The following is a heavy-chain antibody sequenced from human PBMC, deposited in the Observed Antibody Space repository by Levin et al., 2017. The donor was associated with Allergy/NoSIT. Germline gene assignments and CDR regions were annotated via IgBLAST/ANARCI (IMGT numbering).Heavy chain of an antibody. CDR2: IDPSDSYT. CDR1: GYSFTSYW. CDR3: ARRAVWEYGSGSSFDY. Sequence: RGESLKISCKGSGYSFTSYWISWVRQMPGKGLEWMGRIDPSDSYTNYSPSFQGHVTISADKSISTAYLQWSSLKASDTAMYYCARRAVWEYGSGSSFDYWGQGTLVTVSS. J-gene: IGHJ4*02. D-gene: IGHD3-10*01. V-gene: IGHV5-10-1*01.